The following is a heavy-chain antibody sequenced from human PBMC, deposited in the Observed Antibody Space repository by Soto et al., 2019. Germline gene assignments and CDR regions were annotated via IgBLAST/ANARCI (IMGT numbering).Heavy chain of an antibody. CDR3: AKSVGVSGGMDV. Sequence: GASVKVSCKASGYTFTSYDINWVRQATGQGLEWMGWMNPNSGNTGYAQKFQGRVTMTRNTSISTAYMELSSLRSEDTAVYYCAKSVGVSGGMDVWGQGTTVTVSS. V-gene: IGHV1-8*01. CDR1: GYTFTSYD. J-gene: IGHJ6*02. D-gene: IGHD3-16*01. CDR2: MNPNSGNT.